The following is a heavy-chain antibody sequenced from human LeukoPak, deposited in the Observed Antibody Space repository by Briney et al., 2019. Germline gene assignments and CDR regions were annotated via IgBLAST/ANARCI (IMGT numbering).Heavy chain of an antibody. CDR1: GGSISSYY. CDR2: IYTSGST. D-gene: IGHD2-15*01. Sequence: PSETLSHTCTVSGGSISSYYWSWIRQPAGKGLEWIGRIYTSGSTNYNPSLKSRVTMSVDTSKNQFSLKLSSVTAADTAVYYCARDLTGYCSGGSCPGFDPRGQGTLVTVSS. J-gene: IGHJ5*02. V-gene: IGHV4-4*07. CDR3: ARDLTGYCSGGSCPGFDP.